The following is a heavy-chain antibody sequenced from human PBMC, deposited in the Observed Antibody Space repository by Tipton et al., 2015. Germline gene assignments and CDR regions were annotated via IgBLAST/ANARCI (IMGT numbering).Heavy chain of an antibody. CDR2: INTDGSST. D-gene: IGHD6-25*01. V-gene: IGHV3-74*01. Sequence: LSLTCGVSGASISSSYWMHWVRQPPGKGPVWVSRINTDGSSTNYADSVKGRFTISRDNAKNTLHLQMNSLRAEDTAVYYCARLGGLAADYWGQGTLVTVSS. J-gene: IGHJ4*02. CDR1: GASISSSYW. CDR3: ARLGGLAADY.